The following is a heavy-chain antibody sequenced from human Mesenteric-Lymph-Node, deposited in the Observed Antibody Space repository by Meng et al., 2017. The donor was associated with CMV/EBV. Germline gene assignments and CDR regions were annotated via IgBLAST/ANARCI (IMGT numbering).Heavy chain of an antibody. V-gene: IGHV4-61*08. CDR2: IFYSGGT. CDR3: ARVPSGSYIFGSGHWFDP. J-gene: IGHJ5*02. CDR1: GDSVSGVGYY. D-gene: IGHD1-26*01. Sequence: SETLSLTCSVPGDSVSGVGYYWSWIRQPPGKGREWIGDIFYSGGTNYHPSLRSRVSISLDTSKNQFSRKLNSVTAADTAVYYCARVPSGSYIFGSGHWFDPWGQGALVTVSS.